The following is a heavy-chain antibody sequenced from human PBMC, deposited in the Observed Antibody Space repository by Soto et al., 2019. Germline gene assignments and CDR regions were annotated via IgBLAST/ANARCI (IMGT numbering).Heavy chain of an antibody. CDR1: GYTFTSYD. Sequence: ASVKVSCKASGYTFTSYDINWVRQATGQGLEWMGWMNPNSGNTGYAQKFQGRVTMTRNTSISTAYMELSSLRSEDTAVYYCARLTGFYCSGGSCYTPLDYWGQGTLVTVSS. CDR2: MNPNSGNT. J-gene: IGHJ4*02. CDR3: ARLTGFYCSGGSCYTPLDY. D-gene: IGHD2-15*01. V-gene: IGHV1-8*01.